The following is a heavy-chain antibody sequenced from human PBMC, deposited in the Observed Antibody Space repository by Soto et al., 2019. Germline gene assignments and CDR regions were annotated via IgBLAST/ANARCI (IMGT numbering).Heavy chain of an antibody. Sequence: QVQLQQWGAGLLKPSETLSLTCAVYGGSFSGYYWSWVRQPPGKGLEWIGEINHSGSTNYNPSLKSRVTISVDTSKNQFSLKLSSVTAADPALYCCARGPRGHYVYIEFQHWGQGTLVTVSS. D-gene: IGHD4-17*01. V-gene: IGHV4-34*01. CDR3: ARGPRGHYVYIEFQH. J-gene: IGHJ1*01. CDR2: INHSGST. CDR1: GGSFSGYY.